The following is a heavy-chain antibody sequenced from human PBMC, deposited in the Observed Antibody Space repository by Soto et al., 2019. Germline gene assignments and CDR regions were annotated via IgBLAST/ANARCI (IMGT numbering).Heavy chain of an antibody. CDR1: GFTFSSYW. CDR2: INTDGRST. D-gene: IGHD3-10*01. CDR3: ARVGVGSYHFDF. V-gene: IGHV3-74*01. Sequence: EVQLVESGGGLVQPGGSLRLSCAASGFTFSSYWMHWVRQAPGKGLVWVSRINTDGRSTSYADSVKGRFTISRDNANNTLYLQMNSLRAEDTAVYYCARVGVGSYHFDFWGQGTLVTVSA. J-gene: IGHJ4*02.